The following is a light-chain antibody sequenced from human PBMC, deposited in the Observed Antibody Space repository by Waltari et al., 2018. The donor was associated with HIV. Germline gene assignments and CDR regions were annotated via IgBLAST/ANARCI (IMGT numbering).Light chain of an antibody. Sequence: QAGLTQPPSVSKGLRQTAPPTCTGNSNNIGYQGAAWLQQRQGHPPKLLPYRNNNRPSGISERLSASRSGNTASLTIDGLQPEDEADYYCSVWDSSLSAWVFGGGTKLTVL. J-gene: IGLJ3*02. CDR1: SNNIGYQG. CDR2: RNN. V-gene: IGLV10-54*01. CDR3: SVWDSSLSAWV.